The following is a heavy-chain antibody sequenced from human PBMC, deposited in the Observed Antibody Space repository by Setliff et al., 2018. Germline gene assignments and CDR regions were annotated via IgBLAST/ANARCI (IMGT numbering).Heavy chain of an antibody. Sequence: PSETLSLTCTVSGASINNHFWSWIRQPPGKGLEWIGYLSHSGSSNYNPSLKSRVTISVDTSKNQFSLRLSSVTAADTAVYFCARDYGPNDYWGQGSLVTVSS. CDR2: LSHSGSS. D-gene: IGHD3-16*01. CDR1: GASINNHF. J-gene: IGHJ4*02. CDR3: ARDYGPNDY. V-gene: IGHV4-59*11.